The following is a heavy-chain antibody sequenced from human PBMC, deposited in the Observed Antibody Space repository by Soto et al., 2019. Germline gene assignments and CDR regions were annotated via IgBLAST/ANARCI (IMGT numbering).Heavy chain of an antibody. D-gene: IGHD3-10*01. V-gene: IGHV4-31*03. CDR2: IYYSGST. CDR3: ARVYYSSGRSLDY. Sequence: QVHLQESGPGLVKPSQTLSLTCTVSGGSISSAGYYWSWIRQHPGKGLEWIGYIYYSGSTYYNPSLKSRVTISVDTSNNHFSLKLTSVTAADTAVDYCARVYYSSGRSLDYWGQGTLVTVSS. CDR1: GGSISSAGYY. J-gene: IGHJ4*02.